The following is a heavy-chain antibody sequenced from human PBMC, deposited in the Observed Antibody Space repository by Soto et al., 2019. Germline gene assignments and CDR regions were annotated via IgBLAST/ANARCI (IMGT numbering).Heavy chain of an antibody. J-gene: IGHJ6*02. CDR2: INPSGGST. V-gene: IGHV1-46*03. D-gene: IGHD5-12*01. CDR1: GYTFTSYY. Sequence: ASVKVSCKASGYTFTSYYMHWVRQAPGQGLEWMGIINPSGGSTSYAQKFQGRVTMTRDTSTSTVYMELSSLRSEDTAVYYCVKGGYSGYDSPYGMDVWGQGTTVTVS. CDR3: VKGGYSGYDSPYGMDV.